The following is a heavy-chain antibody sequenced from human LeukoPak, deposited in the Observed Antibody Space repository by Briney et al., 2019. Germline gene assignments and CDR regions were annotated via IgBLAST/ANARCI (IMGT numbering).Heavy chain of an antibody. J-gene: IGHJ4*02. Sequence: GGSLRLSCAASGFTFSSYAMSWVRQAPGKGLEWVSATSGSGGSTYYADSVKGRFTISRDNSKNTLYLQMNSLRAEDTAVYYCAKDPGYCSGGSCYGSNFDYWGQGTLVTVSS. V-gene: IGHV3-23*01. CDR2: TSGSGGST. CDR1: GFTFSSYA. D-gene: IGHD2-15*01. CDR3: AKDPGYCSGGSCYGSNFDY.